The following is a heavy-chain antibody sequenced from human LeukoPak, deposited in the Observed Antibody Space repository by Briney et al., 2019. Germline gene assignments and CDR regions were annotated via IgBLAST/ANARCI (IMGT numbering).Heavy chain of an antibody. J-gene: IGHJ4*02. CDR2: IKQDGSEK. CDR3: ARSRIGDY. CDR1: GFTFSTYW. V-gene: IGHV3-7*01. D-gene: IGHD3-10*01. Sequence: PGGSLRLSCTVSGFTFSTYWMTWVRQAPGQGLEWVANIKQDGSEKYHVDSVKGRFTISRDNAKNSLYLQMNSLRAEDTAVYYCARSRIGDYWGQGTLVTVSS.